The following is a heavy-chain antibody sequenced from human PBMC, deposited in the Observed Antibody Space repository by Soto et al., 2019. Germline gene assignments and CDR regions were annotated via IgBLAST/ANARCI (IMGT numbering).Heavy chain of an antibody. CDR3: APRVYYDSSGYLAPPEYFST. Sequence: SGPTLVNPTQTLTLTCTFSGFSLSTSGVGVGWIRQPPGKALEWLALIYRDDDKRYSPSLKSRLTITKDTSKNQVVLTMTNMDPLDTAPYYCAPRVYYDSSGYLAPPEYFSTGARAPWSPSPQ. V-gene: IGHV2-5*02. CDR2: IYRDDDK. J-gene: IGHJ1*01. CDR1: GFSLSTSGVG. D-gene: IGHD3-22*01.